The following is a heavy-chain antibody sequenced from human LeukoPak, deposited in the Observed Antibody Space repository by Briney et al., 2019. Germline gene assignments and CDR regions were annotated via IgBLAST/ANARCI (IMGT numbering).Heavy chain of an antibody. CDR2: ISSSGSTI. V-gene: IGHV3-11*01. D-gene: IGHD2-15*01. CDR3: ARVEDYCSGGSCYFDY. CDR1: GFTVSSNY. J-gene: IGHJ4*02. Sequence: GGSLRLSCAASGFTVSSNYMSWIRQAPGKGLEWVSYISSSGSTIYYADSVKGRFTISRDNAKNSLYLQMNSLRAEDTAVYYCARVEDYCSGGSCYFDYWGQGTLVTVSS.